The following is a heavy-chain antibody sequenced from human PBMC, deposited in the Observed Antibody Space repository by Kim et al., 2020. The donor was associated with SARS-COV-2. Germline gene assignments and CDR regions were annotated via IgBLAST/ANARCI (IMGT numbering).Heavy chain of an antibody. V-gene: IGHV3-48*01. J-gene: IGHJ4*02. CDR3: VKDHYNDVWAYFDS. D-gene: IGHD3-3*01. Sequence: YANSVNGRFTVSRDNAKNSLYLQMNSRRGDDTAVYYCVKDHYNDVWAYFDSWGPGILVTVAS.